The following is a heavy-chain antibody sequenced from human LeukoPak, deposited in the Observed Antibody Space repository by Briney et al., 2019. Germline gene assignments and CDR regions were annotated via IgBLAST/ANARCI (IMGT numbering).Heavy chain of an antibody. CDR2: IRGDSGNT. CDR3: ARVDLLTGYYFFDY. V-gene: IGHV1-18*01. J-gene: IGHJ4*02. D-gene: IGHD3-9*01. CDR1: GYTFSNYG. Sequence: ASVKVSCKASGYTFSNYGISWVRQAPGQGLEWVGWIRGDSGNTNYAQKFQGRVTMTTETSTSTAYMELGSLGSDETAVYYCARVDLLTGYYFFDYWGQGTLVTVSS.